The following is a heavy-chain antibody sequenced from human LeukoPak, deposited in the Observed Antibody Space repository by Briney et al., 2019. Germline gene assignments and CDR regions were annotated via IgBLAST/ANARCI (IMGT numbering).Heavy chain of an antibody. CDR3: ARDPPGSGFGRSYFDY. D-gene: IGHD3-22*01. Sequence: ASVKFSCKACGYTFTDYYMHWVRQASGQGLEWMGWINLNSRGTNYAQKFQGRVTMTRDTSINTAYMELSRLRSDDTAVYYCARDPPGSGFGRSYFDYWGQGTLVTVSS. CDR2: INLNSRGT. CDR1: GYTFTDYY. V-gene: IGHV1-2*02. J-gene: IGHJ4*02.